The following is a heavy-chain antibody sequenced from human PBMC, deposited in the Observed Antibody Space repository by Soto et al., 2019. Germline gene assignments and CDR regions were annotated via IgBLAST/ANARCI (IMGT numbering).Heavy chain of an antibody. Sequence: QVQLVESGGAVVQPGRSLRLSCAASGFTFSSYGMHWVRQAPGKGLEWVAVLSYDGSDKYYADSVKGRFTISRDNSXXTLYLQMNSLRTEDTAVYYCAKDSSIAAADYYFDYWGQGTLVTVSS. V-gene: IGHV3-30*18. D-gene: IGHD6-13*01. CDR2: LSYDGSDK. CDR3: AKDSSIAAADYYFDY. J-gene: IGHJ4*02. CDR1: GFTFSSYG.